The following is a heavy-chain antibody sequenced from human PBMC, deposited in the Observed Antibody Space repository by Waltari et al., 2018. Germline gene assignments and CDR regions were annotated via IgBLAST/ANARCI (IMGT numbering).Heavy chain of an antibody. D-gene: IGHD4-4*01. Sequence: QVQLQESGPGLVKPSETLSLTCTVSGGSISSYYWSWIRQPAGKGREWIGRIYTSGSTNYNPSLKSRVTMSVDTSKNQFSLKLSSVTAADTAVYYCARVDYSKGGYYFDYWGQGTLVTVSS. J-gene: IGHJ4*02. V-gene: IGHV4-4*07. CDR3: ARVDYSKGGYYFDY. CDR1: GGSISSYY. CDR2: IYTSGST.